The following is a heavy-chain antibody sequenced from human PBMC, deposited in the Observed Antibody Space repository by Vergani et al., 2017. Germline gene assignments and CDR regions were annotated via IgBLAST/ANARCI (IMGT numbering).Heavy chain of an antibody. D-gene: IGHD3-22*01. J-gene: IGHJ4*02. CDR2: ISGSGGST. CDR3: AKVLTYDDSSGYYRMLGPFDY. V-gene: IGHV3-23*01. Sequence: EVQLLESGGGLVQPGGSLRLSCAASGFTFSSYAMSWVRQAPGKGLEWVSAISGSGGSTYYADSVKGRFTISRDNSKNTRYLQMNSLRAEDTAVYYCAKVLTYDDSSGYYRMLGPFDYWGQGTLVTVSS. CDR1: GFTFSSYA.